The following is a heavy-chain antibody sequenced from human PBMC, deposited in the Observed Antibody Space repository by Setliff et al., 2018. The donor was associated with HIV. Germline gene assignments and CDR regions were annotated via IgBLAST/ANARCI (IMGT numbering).Heavy chain of an antibody. D-gene: IGHD2-2*01. CDR3: ARDDCSSISCNGKSGFQH. CDR1: GFTFSSYW. V-gene: IGHV3-74*03. J-gene: IGHJ1*01. CDR2: INSDGSST. Sequence: GGSLRLSCAASGFTFSSYWMHWVRQAPGKGLVWVSHINSDGSSTTYADSVMGRFTISRDNAKDTLYLQMNSLRAEDTAVYYCARDDCSSISCNGKSGFQHWGQGTLVTVSS.